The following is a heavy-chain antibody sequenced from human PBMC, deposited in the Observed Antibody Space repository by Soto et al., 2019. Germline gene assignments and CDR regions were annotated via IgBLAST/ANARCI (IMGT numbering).Heavy chain of an antibody. J-gene: IGHJ5*02. D-gene: IGHD6-19*01. CDR3: AREARKWLVYPWFDP. CDR1: GGSISSYY. V-gene: IGHV4-59*01. CDR2: IYYSGST. Sequence: PSETLSLTCTVSGGSISSYYWSWIRQPPGKGLEWIGYIYYSGSTNYNPSLKSRVTISVDTSKNQFSLKLSSLRSEDTAVYYCAREARKWLVYPWFDPWGQGTLVTVSS.